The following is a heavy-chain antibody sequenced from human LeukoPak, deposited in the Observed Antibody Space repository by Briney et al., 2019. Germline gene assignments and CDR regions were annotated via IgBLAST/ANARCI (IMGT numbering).Heavy chain of an antibody. CDR2: MNPNSGNT. D-gene: IGHD3-22*01. Sequence: ASVKVSCKASGYTFTSYDINWVRQATGQGLEWMGWMNPNSGNTGYAQKFQGRVTMTRNTSISTAYMELSSLRSEDTAVYYCARGSCYDSSGYYLGLSYWGQGTLVTVSS. CDR3: ARGSCYDSSGYYLGLSY. V-gene: IGHV1-8*01. CDR1: GYTFTSYD. J-gene: IGHJ4*02.